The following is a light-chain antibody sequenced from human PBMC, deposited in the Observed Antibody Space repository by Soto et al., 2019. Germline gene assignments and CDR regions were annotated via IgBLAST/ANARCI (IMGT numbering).Light chain of an antibody. CDR2: EVT. Sequence: QSVLIQPASVSGSPGQSITISCTGTSTDVGSCNYASWYQQYPGKAPKLLIYEVTYRPSGLSHRFSGSKSGNTASLTISGLQAEDEADYYCSSCTSSNTLYVFGSGTKVTVL. CDR3: SSCTSSNTLYV. CDR1: STDVGSCNY. V-gene: IGLV2-14*01. J-gene: IGLJ1*01.